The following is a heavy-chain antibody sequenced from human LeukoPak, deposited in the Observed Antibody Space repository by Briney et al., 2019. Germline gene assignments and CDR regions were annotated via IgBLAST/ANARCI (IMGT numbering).Heavy chain of an antibody. D-gene: IGHD2-2*01. V-gene: IGHV4-34*01. CDR2: INHSGST. Sequence: SETLSLTCAVYGGSFSGYYWSWIRPPPGKGLEWIGEINHSGSTNYNPSLKSRVTISVDTSKNQFSLKLSSVTAADTAVYYCARGPIVVVPAAIGAYYYYGMDVWGQGTTVTVSS. CDR3: ARGPIVVVPAAIGAYYYYGMDV. CDR1: GGSFSGYY. J-gene: IGHJ6*02.